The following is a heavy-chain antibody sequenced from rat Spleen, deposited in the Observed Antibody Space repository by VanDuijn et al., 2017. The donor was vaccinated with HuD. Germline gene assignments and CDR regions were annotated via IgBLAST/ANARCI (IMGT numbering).Heavy chain of an antibody. J-gene: IGHJ4*01. CDR3: ARHSGTARGVMDA. CDR1: GFTFSSYD. V-gene: IGHV5S14*01. Sequence: EVQLVESGGGLVQPGRSLKLSCAASGFTFSSYDMAWVRQPPTKGLAWVASITTGGDNTYYRDSVKGRFSISRDNAKNTQYLQMDSLRSEDTATYYCARHSGTARGVMDAWGQGASVTVSS. CDR2: ITTGGDNT. D-gene: IGHD5-1*01.